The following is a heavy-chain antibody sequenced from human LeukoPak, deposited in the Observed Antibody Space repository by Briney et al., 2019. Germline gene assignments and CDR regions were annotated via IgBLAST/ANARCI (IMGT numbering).Heavy chain of an antibody. J-gene: IGHJ4*02. D-gene: IGHD3-10*01. Sequence: PSETLSLTCAVYGGSFSGYYWSWIRQPPGKGLEGIGEINHSGSTNYNPSLKSRVTISVDTSKNQFSLKLSSVTAADTAVYYCARAGRSMVRGVIHYWGQGTLGTVSS. CDR3: ARAGRSMVRGVIHY. CDR1: GGSFSGYY. V-gene: IGHV4-34*01. CDR2: INHSGST.